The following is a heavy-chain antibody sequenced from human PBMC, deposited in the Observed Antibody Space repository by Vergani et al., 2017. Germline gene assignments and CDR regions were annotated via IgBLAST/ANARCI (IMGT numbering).Heavy chain of an antibody. Sequence: QVQLEESGPGLVKPSETLSLTCTVSGGSFNTYYWSWIRQSPGKGLEWIGYIYSTGSTNYNPALTSRVTMSVDTSKNPFSLKVRSVTAADTAVYFCARVMYRDEASTGYRLEGMDIWGQGTTVTISS. CDR1: GGSFNTYY. J-gene: IGHJ6*02. CDR2: IYSTGST. CDR3: ARVMYRDEASTGYRLEGMDI. D-gene: IGHD3-9*01. V-gene: IGHV4-59*13.